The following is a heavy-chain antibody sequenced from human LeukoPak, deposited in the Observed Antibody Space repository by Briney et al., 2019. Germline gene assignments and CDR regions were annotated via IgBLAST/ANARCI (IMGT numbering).Heavy chain of an antibody. CDR3: ASRGGTMVRDDAFDI. CDR1: GGSIRSGSIY. CDR2: IYPSGST. V-gene: IGHV4-61*02. J-gene: IGHJ3*02. D-gene: IGHD3-10*01. Sequence: SQTLSLTCTVSGGSIRSGSIYWSWIRQPAGKGLEWIGRIYPSGSTSYNPSLKSRVTISLDTSNNQFSLNLTSVTAADTAVYYCASRGGTMVRDDAFDIWGQGTMVTVSS.